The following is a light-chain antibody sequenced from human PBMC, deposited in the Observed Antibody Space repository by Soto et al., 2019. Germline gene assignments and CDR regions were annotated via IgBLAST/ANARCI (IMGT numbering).Light chain of an antibody. V-gene: IGKV3D-15*01. CDR2: GAS. Sequence: DIVMTQSPATLSVSPGERATLSCRASQSVSSNLAWYQQKPGQAPRLLIYGASTRATGIPARFSGGGSGTEFTLTISSLQSEDFAVYYCQQHKNWPPLTFGGGTKVDIK. CDR1: QSVSSN. CDR3: QQHKNWPPLT. J-gene: IGKJ4*02.